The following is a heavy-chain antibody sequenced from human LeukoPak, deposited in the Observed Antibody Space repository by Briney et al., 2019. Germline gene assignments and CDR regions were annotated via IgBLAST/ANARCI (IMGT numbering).Heavy chain of an antibody. CDR1: GGSISSSSYY. CDR3: ARHFDYSNYYYYYMDV. J-gene: IGHJ6*03. CDR2: IYYSGGT. V-gene: IGHV4-39*01. Sequence: PSETLSLTCTVSGGSISSSSYYWGWIRQPPGKRLEWIGSIYYSGGTYYNPSLKSRVTISVDTSKNQFSLKLSSVTAADTAVYYCARHFDYSNYYYYYMDVWGKGTTVTVSS. D-gene: IGHD4-11*01.